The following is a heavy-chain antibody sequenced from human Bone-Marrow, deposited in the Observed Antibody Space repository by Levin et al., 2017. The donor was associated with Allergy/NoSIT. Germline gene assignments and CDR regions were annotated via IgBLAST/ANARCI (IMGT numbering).Heavy chain of an antibody. CDR2: ITGTTSTT. CDR3: VKDSFAVPGNVAGFDL. Sequence: GGSLRLSCAASGFTFSNYAMNWVRQAPGKGLEWVSVITGTTSTTYFADSVKGRFTVSRDNTKNTLYLRMKSLRAGDTATYYCVKDSFAVPGNVAGFDLWGQGTMVTVFS. CDR1: GFTFSNYA. D-gene: IGHD6-19*01. J-gene: IGHJ3*01. V-gene: IGHV3-23*01.